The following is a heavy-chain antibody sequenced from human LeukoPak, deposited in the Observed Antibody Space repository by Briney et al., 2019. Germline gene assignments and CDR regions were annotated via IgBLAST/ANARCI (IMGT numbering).Heavy chain of an antibody. V-gene: IGHV3-30*02. D-gene: IGHD5-18*01. CDR3: AKSQGYSQGFDS. CDR1: GFTFSSYG. Sequence: GVSLRLSCAASGFTFSSYGMHWVRQAPGRGRVWVVFIRYDGSNKYHADSVKVRFTSSRDNSKNTLYLQMNNLRTEDTAVYYCAKSQGYSQGFDSWGQGTLVTVSS. CDR2: IRYDGSNK. J-gene: IGHJ4*02.